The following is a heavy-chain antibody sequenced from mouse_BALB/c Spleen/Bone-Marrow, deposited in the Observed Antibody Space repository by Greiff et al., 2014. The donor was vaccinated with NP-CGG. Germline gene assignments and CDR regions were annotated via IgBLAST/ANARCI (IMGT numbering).Heavy chain of an antibody. CDR3: ARDRGDYVFAY. CDR1: GFSLTSYG. D-gene: IGHD2-4*01. Sequence: VQVVESGPGLVAPSQSLSITCTVSGFSLTSYGVHWVRQPPGKGLEWLGVIWAGGSTNYNSALMSRLSISKDNSKSQVFLKMNSLRTDDTAMYYCARDRGDYVFAYWGQGTLVTVSA. V-gene: IGHV2-9*02. J-gene: IGHJ3*01. CDR2: IWAGGST.